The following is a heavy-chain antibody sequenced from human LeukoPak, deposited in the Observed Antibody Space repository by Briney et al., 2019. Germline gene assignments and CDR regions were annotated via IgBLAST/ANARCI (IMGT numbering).Heavy chain of an antibody. J-gene: IGHJ3*02. CDR2: IYYSGST. CDR1: GGSISSYY. D-gene: IGHD1-26*01. CDR3: ARVGATIDAFDI. V-gene: IGHV4-59*01. Sequence: PSETLSLTCTVSGGSISSYYWSWIWQPPGKRLEWIGYIYYSGSTNYNPSLKSRVTISVDTSKNQFSLKLSSVTAADTAVYYCARVGATIDAFDIWGQGTMVTVSS.